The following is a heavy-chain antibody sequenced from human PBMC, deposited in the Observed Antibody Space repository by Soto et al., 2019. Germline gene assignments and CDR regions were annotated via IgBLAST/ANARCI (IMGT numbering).Heavy chain of an antibody. CDR1: GYTFTSYY. CDR2: INPSGGST. CDR3: AKEGGDYLVFLYYYGMDV. J-gene: IGHJ6*02. D-gene: IGHD4-17*01. Sequence: ASVKVSCKASGYTFTSYYMHWVRQAPGQGLEWMGIINPSGGSTSYAQKFQGRVTMTRDTSTSTVYMELSSLRAEDTAVYYCAKEGGDYLVFLYYYGMDVWGQGTTVTVSS. V-gene: IGHV1-46*01.